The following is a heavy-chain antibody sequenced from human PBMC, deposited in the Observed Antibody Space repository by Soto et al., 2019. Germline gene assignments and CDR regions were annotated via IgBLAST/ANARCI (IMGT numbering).Heavy chain of an antibody. CDR2: INRNSDGGTT. Sequence: EVQLVESGGALVKPEGSLRLSCVGSGFIFRNAWMTWVRQAPGKGLEWVGRINRNSDGGTTDYAAPVKGRFTISRDDSKNMVYLQMSSLKTEDTAVYYCGGWPSGHWGQGTLVTVSS. CDR1: GFIFRNAW. J-gene: IGHJ4*02. CDR3: GGWPSGH. D-gene: IGHD3-10*01. V-gene: IGHV3-15*02.